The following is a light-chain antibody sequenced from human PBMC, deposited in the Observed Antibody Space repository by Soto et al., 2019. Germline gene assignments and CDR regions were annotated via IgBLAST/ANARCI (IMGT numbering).Light chain of an antibody. Sequence: DIQLTQSPSFMSASVGDRDTITCRASQGISSYLAWYQQKPGKAPKLLIYAASTLQSGVPTRFSGSGSGTEFTLTISSLQPEDFATYYCQHLDSYSTFGQGTRLEIK. J-gene: IGKJ5*01. CDR2: AAS. V-gene: IGKV1-9*01. CDR1: QGISSY. CDR3: QHLDSYST.